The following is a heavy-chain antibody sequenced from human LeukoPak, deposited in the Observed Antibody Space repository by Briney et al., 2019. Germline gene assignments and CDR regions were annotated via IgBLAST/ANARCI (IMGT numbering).Heavy chain of an antibody. CDR3: TSTIYGSGKAGY. CDR2: IRSNSNSYAT. D-gene: IGHD3-10*01. Sequence: GGSLKLSCAASGFTFSGSAIHWVRQASGKGLGWVGRIRSNSNSYATEYAASVEGRFTISRDDSKNTAYLQMNSLRTEDTAMYYCTSTIYGSGKAGYWGQGTLVTVSS. CDR1: GFTFSGSA. V-gene: IGHV3-73*01. J-gene: IGHJ4*02.